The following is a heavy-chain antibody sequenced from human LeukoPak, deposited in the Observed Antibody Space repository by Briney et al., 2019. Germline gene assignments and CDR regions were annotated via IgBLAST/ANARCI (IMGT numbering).Heavy chain of an antibody. D-gene: IGHD5-18*01. CDR2: IYHSGST. J-gene: IGHJ4*02. Sequence: SETLSLTCAVSGGFISSGGYSWSWIRQPPGKGLEWIGYIYHSGSTYYNPSLKSRVTISVDRSKNQFSLKLSSVTAADTAVYYCASQSGYSYGFDYWGQGTLVTVSS. CDR1: GGFISSGGYS. CDR3: ASQSGYSYGFDY. V-gene: IGHV4-30-2*01.